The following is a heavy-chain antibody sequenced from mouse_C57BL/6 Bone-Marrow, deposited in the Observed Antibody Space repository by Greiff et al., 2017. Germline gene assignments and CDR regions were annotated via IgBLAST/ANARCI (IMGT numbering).Heavy chain of an antibody. D-gene: IGHD2-3*01. CDR1: GYTFTSYW. CDR3: ARDGYYPLAY. CDR2: IDPSDSYT. Sequence: QVQLKQSGAELVKPGASVKLSCKASGYTFTSYWMQWVKQRPGQGLEWIGEIDPSDSYTNYNQKFKGKATLTVDTSSSTAYMQLSSLTSEDSAVYYCARDGYYPLAYWGQGTLVTVSA. J-gene: IGHJ3*01. V-gene: IGHV1-50*01.